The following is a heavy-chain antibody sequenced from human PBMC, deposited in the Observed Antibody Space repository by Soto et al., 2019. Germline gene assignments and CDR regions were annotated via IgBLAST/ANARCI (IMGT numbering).Heavy chain of an antibody. CDR2: ISVSGGTT. Sequence: GGSLRLSCAASAFTFRSYAMSWVRQAPEKGLEWVSGISVSGGTTYYADSAKGRFTISRDNSRNTLYLQMSSLRAEDTAVYYCAKVSLDGSGGSRVRQSFDYRGQGTLVTVSS. V-gene: IGHV3-23*01. CDR1: AFTFRSYA. D-gene: IGHD2-15*01. CDR3: AKVSLDGSGGSRVRQSFDY. J-gene: IGHJ4*02.